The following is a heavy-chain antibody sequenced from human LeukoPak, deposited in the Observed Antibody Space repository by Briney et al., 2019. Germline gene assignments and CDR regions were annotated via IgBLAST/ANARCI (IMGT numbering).Heavy chain of an antibody. CDR1: GYTFTSYG. Sequence: ASVKVSCKASGYTFTSYGISWVRQAPGQGLEWMGWISAYNGNTNYAQKLQGRVTMTTDTSTSTAYVELRSLRSDDTAVYYCARRRTSNYGPNYYYYYGMDVWGQGTTVTVSS. D-gene: IGHD4-11*01. J-gene: IGHJ6*02. V-gene: IGHV1-18*01. CDR3: ARRRTSNYGPNYYYYYGMDV. CDR2: ISAYNGNT.